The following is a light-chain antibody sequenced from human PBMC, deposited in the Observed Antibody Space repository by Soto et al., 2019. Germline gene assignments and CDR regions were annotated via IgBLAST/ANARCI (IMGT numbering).Light chain of an antibody. J-gene: IGLJ1*01. Sequence: QSALTQPPSASGSPGQSVTISCTGTSSDVGGYNYVSWYQQHPGKAPKLMIYEVSKRPSGVPDRFSGSKSGNTASLTVSGLQAEDEADYYCCSYAGSSTFYVFGIGTKVTVL. CDR1: SSDVGGYNY. V-gene: IGLV2-8*01. CDR3: CSYAGSSTFYV. CDR2: EVS.